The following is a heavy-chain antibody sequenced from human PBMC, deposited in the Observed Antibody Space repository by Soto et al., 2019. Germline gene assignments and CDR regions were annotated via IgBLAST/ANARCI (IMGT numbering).Heavy chain of an antibody. D-gene: IGHD5-18*01. V-gene: IGHV4-31*03. J-gene: IGHJ3*02. CDR2: IYYSGST. CDR3: ARKTGAMAKRGFDI. Sequence: QVQLQESGPGLVNPSQTLSLTCTVSGGSISSGGYYWSWIRQHPGKGLEWIGYIYYSGSTYYNPSLKSRVTVQVDTSKHQFSLKLSSVTAADTAVYYCARKTGAMAKRGFDIWGQGTMVTVSS. CDR1: GGSISSGGYY.